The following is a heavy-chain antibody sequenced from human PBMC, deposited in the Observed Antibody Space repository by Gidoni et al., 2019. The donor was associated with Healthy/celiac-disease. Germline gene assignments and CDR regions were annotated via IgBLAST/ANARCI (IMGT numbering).Heavy chain of an antibody. J-gene: IGHJ6*02. CDR2: ISSSSSYI. CDR3: ARGYSYGQTNYYYYGMDV. CDR1: GFTFSSYS. V-gene: IGHV3-21*01. Sequence: EVQLVESGGGLVKPGGSLRLSCAASGFTFSSYSMNWVRQAPGKGLEWVSSISSSSSYISYADSVKGRVTISRDNAKNSLYLQMNSLRAEDTAVYYCARGYSYGQTNYYYYGMDVWGQGTTVTVSS. D-gene: IGHD5-18*01.